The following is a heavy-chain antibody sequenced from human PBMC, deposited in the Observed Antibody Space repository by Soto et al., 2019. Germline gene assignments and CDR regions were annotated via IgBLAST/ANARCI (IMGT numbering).Heavy chain of an antibody. Sequence: ASVKVSCKVSGYTLTELSMHWVRQAPGKGLEWMGGFDPEDGETIYAQKFQGRVTMTEDTSTDTAYMELSSLRSEDTAVYYCATDDRPRELGGAKLPYWGQGTLVTVSS. CDR3: ATDDRPRELGGAKLPY. J-gene: IGHJ4*02. CDR1: GYTLTELS. D-gene: IGHD1-7*01. V-gene: IGHV1-24*01. CDR2: FDPEDGET.